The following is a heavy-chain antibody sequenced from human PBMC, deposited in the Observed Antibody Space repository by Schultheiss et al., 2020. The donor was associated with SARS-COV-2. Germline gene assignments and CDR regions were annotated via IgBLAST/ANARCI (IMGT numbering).Heavy chain of an antibody. CDR1: GFTFSAYW. CDR2: IKQDGSGK. V-gene: IGHV3-7*03. Sequence: GESLKISCAASGFTFSAYWMSWVRHTPGKGLEWVANIKQDGSGKYYVDSVKGRFTISRHNAQNSLYLQMNSLGDEDTAVYYCARSLYDSRGYYDGFDYWGQWIQVT. CDR3: ARSLYDSRGYYDGFDY. D-gene: IGHD3-22*01. J-gene: IGHJ4*03.